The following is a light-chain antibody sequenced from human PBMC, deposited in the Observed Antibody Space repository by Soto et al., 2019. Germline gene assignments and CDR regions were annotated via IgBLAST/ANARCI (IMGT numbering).Light chain of an antibody. CDR2: GAS. Sequence: ENVLTQSPGTLSLSPGEIATLSCRASQTVSSYLTWYQQRPGQAPSLLIYGASKRATGIPHRFSGSGSWTEFTLTLSRLEPEDFPLYYCQQYGTSPITFGQGTRLASK. CDR3: QQYGTSPIT. V-gene: IGKV3-20*01. CDR1: QTVSSY. J-gene: IGKJ5*01.